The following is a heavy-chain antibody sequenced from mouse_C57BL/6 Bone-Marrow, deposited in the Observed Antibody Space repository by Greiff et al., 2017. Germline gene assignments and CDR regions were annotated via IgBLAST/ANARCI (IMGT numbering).Heavy chain of an antibody. CDR3: HNYYGSSPHWYFDV. CDR1: GYTFTSYW. CDR2: IYPSDSET. V-gene: IGHV1-61*01. J-gene: IGHJ1*03. Sequence: QVQLQQSGAELVRPGSSVKLSCKASGYTFTSYWMDWVKQRPGQGLEWIGNIYPSDSETHYNQKFKDKATLTVDKSSSTAYMQLSSLTSEDSAVYYCHNYYGSSPHWYFDVWGTGTTVTVSS. D-gene: IGHD1-1*01.